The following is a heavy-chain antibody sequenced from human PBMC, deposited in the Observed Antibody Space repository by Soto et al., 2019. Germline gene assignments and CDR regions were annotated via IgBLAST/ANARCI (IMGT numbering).Heavy chain of an antibody. J-gene: IGHJ6*02. CDR1: GFTFSGSS. CDR2: IRGKADNYAT. V-gene: IGHV3-73*02. Sequence: EVQLVESGGDLVQPGGALKLSCAASGFTFSGSSIYWVRQASGKGLEWLGRIRGKADNYATAYGASIKGRFTISRDESRNTAYLQMNSLKTEDTAVYYYTRLGRLLGGLSILVLPRDAMDVWGRGTTVTVSS. D-gene: IGHD2-2*01. CDR3: TRLGRLLGGLSILVLPRDAMDV.